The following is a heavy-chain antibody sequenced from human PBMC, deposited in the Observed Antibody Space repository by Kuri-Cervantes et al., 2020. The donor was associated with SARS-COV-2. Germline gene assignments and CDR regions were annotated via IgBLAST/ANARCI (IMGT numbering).Heavy chain of an antibody. Sequence: KVSCKGSGYSFTSYWIGWVRQMPGKGLEWMGIIYPGDSDTRYSPSFQGQVTISADKSISTAYLQWASLKASDTATYYCAIPRRDYGSGSRYGGFDYWGQGTLVTVSS. V-gene: IGHV5-51*01. CDR3: AIPRRDYGSGSRYGGFDY. CDR2: IYPGDSDT. CDR1: GYSFTSYW. J-gene: IGHJ4*02. D-gene: IGHD3-10*01.